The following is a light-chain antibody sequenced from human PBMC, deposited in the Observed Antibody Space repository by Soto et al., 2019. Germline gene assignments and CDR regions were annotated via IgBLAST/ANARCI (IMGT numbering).Light chain of an antibody. J-gene: IGKJ2*01. CDR2: GAS. CDR1: QSVITN. Sequence: EIVMTQSPATLSVFPGERATLSCRASQSVITNLAWYQQKPAQAPSLLIYGASSRATVIPARFRGSVSGTEFTLAISSLQSEDFEVYYCHQYYNWPPYTFGQGNQLEIK. V-gene: IGKV3-15*01. CDR3: HQYYNWPPYT.